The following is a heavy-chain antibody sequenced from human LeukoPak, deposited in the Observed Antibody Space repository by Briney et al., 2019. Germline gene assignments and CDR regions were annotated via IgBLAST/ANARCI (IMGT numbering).Heavy chain of an antibody. V-gene: IGHV4-39*07. Sequence: SETLSLTCTVSGGSISSTSYYWGWIRQPPGRGLEWIGSIYYSGSTYYNPSLKSRVTISVDTSKNQFSLKLSSVTAADTAVYYCARLLRVGYCSTTSCNWFDPWGQGTLVTVSS. D-gene: IGHD2-2*03. CDR3: ARLLRVGYCSTTSCNWFDP. CDR2: IYYSGST. J-gene: IGHJ5*02. CDR1: GGSISSTSYY.